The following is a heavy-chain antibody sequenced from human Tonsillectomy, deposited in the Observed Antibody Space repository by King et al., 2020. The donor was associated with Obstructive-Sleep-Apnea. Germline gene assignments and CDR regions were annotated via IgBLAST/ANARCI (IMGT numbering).Heavy chain of an antibody. CDR2: IYYSGST. CDR1: GGSISSYY. D-gene: IGHD1-26*01. J-gene: IGHJ4*02. V-gene: IGHV4-59*08. CDR3: ARRRVGEYYFDY. Sequence: QLQESGPGLVKPSETLSLTCTVSGGSISSYYWSWIRQPPGKGLEWIGYIYYSGSTNYNPSLKSRVTISVDTSKNQFSLKLSSVTAADTAVYYCARRRVGEYYFDYWGQGTLVTVSS.